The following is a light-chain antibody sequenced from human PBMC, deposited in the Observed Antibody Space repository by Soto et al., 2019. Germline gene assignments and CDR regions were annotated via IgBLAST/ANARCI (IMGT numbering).Light chain of an antibody. CDR1: KTDIDNYNL. J-gene: IGLJ2*01. CDR2: EDT. CDR3: SSFAGSGTLVV. Sequence: QSALTQPASVSGSPGQSITISCTGTKTDIDNYNLVSWYQRHPDKAPKLIIYEDTKRPSGISNRFSASKSGTTASLTISGLQAEDEADYHCSSFAGSGTLVVFGGGTKLTVL. V-gene: IGLV2-23*01.